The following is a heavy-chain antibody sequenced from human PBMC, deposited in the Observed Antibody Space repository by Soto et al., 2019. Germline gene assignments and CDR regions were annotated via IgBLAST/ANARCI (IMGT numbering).Heavy chain of an antibody. D-gene: IGHD3-10*01. CDR3: AKEASVPGFGEFWYFDL. CDR1: ELLFSTYG. CDR2: VSASGYDT. J-gene: IGHJ2*01. V-gene: IGHV3-23*01. Sequence: EVQLLESGGGLVQPGGSLRLSCAASELLFSTYGMTWVRQSPGKGLECVSSVSASGYDTYYADSVRGRFVTTRDNAKNTLYLQADRLRAEDTAVYYCAKEASVPGFGEFWYFDLWGRGTLVTVSS.